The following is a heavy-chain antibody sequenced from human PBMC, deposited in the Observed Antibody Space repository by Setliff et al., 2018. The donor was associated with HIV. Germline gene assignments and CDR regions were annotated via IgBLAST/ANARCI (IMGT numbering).Heavy chain of an antibody. CDR1: GDSINSGTYY. CDR3: ARDNSYYYGSGSHYWYGMDV. J-gene: IGHJ6*01. Sequence: PSETLSLTCTVSGDSINSGTYYWSWIRQPAGKGLEWIGRLHLSGDTNYNPSLKSRVTMSIDTSKNQFSLKLSSVTAADPAVYYCARDNSYYYGSGSHYWYGMDVWGQGTTVTVSS. CDR2: LHLSGDT. D-gene: IGHD3-10*01. V-gene: IGHV4-61*02.